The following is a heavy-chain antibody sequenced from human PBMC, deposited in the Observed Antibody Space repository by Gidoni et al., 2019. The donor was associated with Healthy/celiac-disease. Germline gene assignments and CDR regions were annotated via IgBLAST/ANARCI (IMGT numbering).Heavy chain of an antibody. V-gene: IGHV3-48*03. CDR3: ARDSSSWYYFDY. Sequence: EVQLVESGGGLVQPGGSLRLSCAASRFTFSSYEMNWVRQAPGKGLEWVSYISSSGSTIYYADSVKGRFTISRDNAKNSLYLQMNSLRAEDTAVYYCARDSSSWYYFDYWGQGTLVTVSS. J-gene: IGHJ4*02. D-gene: IGHD6-13*01. CDR2: ISSSGSTI. CDR1: RFTFSSYE.